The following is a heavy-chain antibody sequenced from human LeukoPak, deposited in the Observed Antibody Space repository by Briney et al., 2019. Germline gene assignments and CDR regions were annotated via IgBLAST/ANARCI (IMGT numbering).Heavy chain of an antibody. CDR1: GFTFSRYG. Sequence: GGSLRLSCEASGFTFSRYGMNWVRQAPGRGLEWVSSITNIGGYTNDADSVRGRFTISRDNDKNSLYLQMNGLRVEDTAVYYCAGDVKKDYYYMDVWGKGTTVIVSS. CDR2: ITNIGGYT. V-gene: IGHV3-21*01. CDR3: AGDVKKDYYYMDV. D-gene: IGHD2/OR15-2a*01. J-gene: IGHJ6*03.